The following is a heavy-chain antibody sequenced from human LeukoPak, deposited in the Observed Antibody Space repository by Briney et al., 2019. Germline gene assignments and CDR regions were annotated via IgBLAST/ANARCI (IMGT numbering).Heavy chain of an antibody. Sequence: SETLSLTCTVSGGAISSYYGSWIRQPPGKGLERIGYIYTSGSTNYNPSLKSRVTISVDTSKNQFSLRLSSVTAADTAVYYCARRPSRVSGYYDYWGQGTLVTVSS. J-gene: IGHJ4*02. D-gene: IGHD3-22*01. V-gene: IGHV4-4*09. CDR1: GGAISSYY. CDR3: ARRPSRVSGYYDY. CDR2: IYTSGST.